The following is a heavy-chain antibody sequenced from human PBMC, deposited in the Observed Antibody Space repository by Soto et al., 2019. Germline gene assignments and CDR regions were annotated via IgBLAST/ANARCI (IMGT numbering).Heavy chain of an antibody. CDR1: GGSISSYY. CDR3: ARDLHPLGSFDY. Sequence: SETLSLTCTVSGGSISSYYWSWIRQPPGKGLEWIGYIYYSGSTNYNPSLKSRVTISVDTSKNQFSLKLSSVTAADTAVYYCARDLHPLGSFDYWGQGTLVTVSS. J-gene: IGHJ4*02. CDR2: IYYSGST. V-gene: IGHV4-59*01.